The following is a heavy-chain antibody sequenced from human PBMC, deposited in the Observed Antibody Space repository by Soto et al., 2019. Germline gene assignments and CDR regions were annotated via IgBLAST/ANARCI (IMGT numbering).Heavy chain of an antibody. CDR1: GYTFTGYY. D-gene: IGHD3-22*01. CDR3: ARDPYYYDSSGS. V-gene: IGHV1-2*02. Sequence: GASVEVSCKASGYTFTGYYMHWVRQAPGQGLEWMGWINPNSGGTNYAQKFQGRVTMTRDTSISTAYMELSRLRSDDTAVYYCARDPYYYDSSGSWGQGTLVTVSS. CDR2: INPNSGGT. J-gene: IGHJ5*02.